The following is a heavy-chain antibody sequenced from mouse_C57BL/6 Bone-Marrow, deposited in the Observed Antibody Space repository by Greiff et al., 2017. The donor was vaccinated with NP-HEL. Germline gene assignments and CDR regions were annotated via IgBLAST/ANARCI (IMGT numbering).Heavy chain of an antibody. Sequence: VQLVESGPELVKPGASVKISCKASGYSFTSYYIHWVKQRPGQGLEWIGWIYPGSGNTKYNEKFKGKATLTADTSSSTAYMQLSSLTSEDAAVYYCARWLRGFAYWGQGTLVTVSA. J-gene: IGHJ3*01. CDR3: ARWLRGFAY. D-gene: IGHD3-2*02. CDR2: IYPGSGNT. CDR1: GYSFTSYY. V-gene: IGHV1-66*01.